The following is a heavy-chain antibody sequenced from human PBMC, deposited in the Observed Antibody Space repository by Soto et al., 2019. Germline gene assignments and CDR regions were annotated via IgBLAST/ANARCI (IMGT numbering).Heavy chain of an antibody. D-gene: IGHD4-17*01. V-gene: IGHV3-53*01. Sequence: GGSLSLSCAASGFSVTSDYMSWVRQLPGKGLEWISIIYNADDTYYVDSVRGRFTVSRDSSKNTLYLQMHSLRAEDTAVYYCVRRDTHDGGIWGQGTVVTVS. CDR2: IYNADDT. CDR1: GFSVTSDY. J-gene: IGHJ3*02. CDR3: VRRDTHDGGI.